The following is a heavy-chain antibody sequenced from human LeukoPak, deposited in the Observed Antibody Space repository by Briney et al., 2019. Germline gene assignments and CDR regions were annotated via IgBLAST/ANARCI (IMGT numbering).Heavy chain of an antibody. J-gene: IGHJ4*02. V-gene: IGHV3-33*01. CDR3: ARLLGTVTTYDY. Sequence: GGSLRLSCAASGFAFNTYAMHLVRQAPGQGLEWVALIWHDGSHKFYSNSVRGQFTISRDNSKNTVSLQMNSLRAEDTAVYYCARLLGTVTTYDYWGQGTLVTVSS. CDR1: GFAFNTYA. D-gene: IGHD1-7*01. CDR2: IWHDGSHK.